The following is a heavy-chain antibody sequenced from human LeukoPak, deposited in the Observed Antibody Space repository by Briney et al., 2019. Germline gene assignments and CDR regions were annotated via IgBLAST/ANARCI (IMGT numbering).Heavy chain of an antibody. J-gene: IGHJ3*02. CDR3: ARDRRADAFDI. Sequence: GGSLRLSCAASGFTFSSYGMHWVRQAPGKGLEWVAVIWYDGSNKYYADSVKGRFTISRDNSKNTLYLQMNSLRAEGTAVYYCARDRRADAFDIWGQGTMVTVSS. CDR2: IWYDGSNK. V-gene: IGHV3-33*01. CDR1: GFTFSSYG.